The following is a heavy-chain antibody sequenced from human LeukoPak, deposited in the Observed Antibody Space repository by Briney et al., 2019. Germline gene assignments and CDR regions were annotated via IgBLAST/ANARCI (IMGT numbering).Heavy chain of an antibody. CDR3: AGDGYNSRRFFDF. D-gene: IGHD5-24*01. CDR2: INPNSGGS. Sequence: ASVKASCKTSGYTFNAYYMHWVRQAPGQGLEWMGWINPNSGGSNYAQKFQGRVTMTSDTSFNTAYMELSRLISDDTAVYYCAGDGYNSRRFFDFWGQGTLVTVSS. CDR1: GYTFNAYY. V-gene: IGHV1-2*02. J-gene: IGHJ4*02.